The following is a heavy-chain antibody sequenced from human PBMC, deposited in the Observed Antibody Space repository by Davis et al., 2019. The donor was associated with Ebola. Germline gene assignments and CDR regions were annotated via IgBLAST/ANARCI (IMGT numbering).Heavy chain of an antibody. CDR3: AKAKGVATPGYYYYGMDV. CDR2: ISWNSGST. J-gene: IGHJ6*02. CDR1: GFTFDDYA. Sequence: SLKISCAASGFTFDDYAMHWVRQAPGKGLEWVSGISWNSGSTGYADSVKGRFTISRDNAKNSLYLQMNSLRAEDTALYYCAKAKGVATPGYYYYGMDVWGQGTTVTVSS. D-gene: IGHD4-23*01. V-gene: IGHV3-9*01.